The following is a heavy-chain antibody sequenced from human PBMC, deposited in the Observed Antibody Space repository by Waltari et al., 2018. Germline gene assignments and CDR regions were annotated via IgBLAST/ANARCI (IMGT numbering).Heavy chain of an antibody. Sequence: VQLQESGPGLVKPSETLSLTCTVSGGSISSYYWSWIRQPAGKGLEWIGRIYTRGSTNYNPSRKSRVTMSVDTSKNQFSLKLSSVTAADTAVYYCARESHYYGSGSYYPFDYWGQGTLVTVSS. CDR2: IYTRGST. D-gene: IGHD3-10*01. CDR1: GGSISSYY. V-gene: IGHV4-4*07. CDR3: ARESHYYGSGSYYPFDY. J-gene: IGHJ4*02.